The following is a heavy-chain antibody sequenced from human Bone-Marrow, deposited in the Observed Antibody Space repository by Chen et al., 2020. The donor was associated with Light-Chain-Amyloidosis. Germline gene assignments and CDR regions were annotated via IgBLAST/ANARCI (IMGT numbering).Heavy chain of an antibody. CDR3: ARDLEWYSEGGEGIFDY. CDR1: GGSVSSGSYY. Sequence: QVQLQESGPGLVKPSETLSLTCTVSGGSVSSGSYYWSWIRQPPGKGLEWIGYIYYSGSTNYNPALKSRVTLSVDTSKNQFSLKLSSVTAADTAVYYCARDLEWYSEGGEGIFDYWGQGTLVTVSS. D-gene: IGHD6-13*01. J-gene: IGHJ4*02. CDR2: IYYSGST. V-gene: IGHV4-61*01.